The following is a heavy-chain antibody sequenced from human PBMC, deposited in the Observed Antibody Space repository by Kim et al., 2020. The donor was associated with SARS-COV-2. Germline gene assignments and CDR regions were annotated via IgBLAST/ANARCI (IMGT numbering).Heavy chain of an antibody. CDR3: ARCPASIAARHTDFDY. V-gene: IGHV4-34*01. D-gene: IGHD6-6*01. J-gene: IGHJ4*02. Sequence: LKSRVTISVDTSKNQFSLKLSSVTAADTAVYYCARCPASIAARHTDFDYWGQGTLVTVSS.